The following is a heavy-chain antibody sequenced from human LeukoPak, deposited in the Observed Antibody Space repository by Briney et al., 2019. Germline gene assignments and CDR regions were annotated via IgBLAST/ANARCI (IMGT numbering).Heavy chain of an antibody. D-gene: IGHD6-19*01. CDR1: GFTFSSYA. J-gene: IGHJ4*02. V-gene: IGHV3-7*01. CDR3: ARSSTVAGSNY. Sequence: GGSLRLSCAASGFTFSSYAMSWVRQAPGKGLEWVANIKQDGSEKYYVDSVKGRFTISRDNAKNSLYLQMNSLRAEDTAVYYCARSSTVAGSNYWGQGTLVTVSS. CDR2: IKQDGSEK.